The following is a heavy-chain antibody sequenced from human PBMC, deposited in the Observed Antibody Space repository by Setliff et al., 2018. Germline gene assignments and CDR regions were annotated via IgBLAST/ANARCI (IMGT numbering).Heavy chain of an antibody. CDR2: IYPGDSDT. J-gene: IGHJ4*02. V-gene: IGHV5-51*01. CDR1: GYSFTSYW. Sequence: RGESLKISCKGSGYSFTSYWIGWVRQMPGKGLEWMGIIYPGDSDTRYSPSFQGQVTISADKSISTAYLQWSSLKASDTAMYYCARGLRWYPSGYYFNSWGQGTLVTVSS. D-gene: IGHD4-17*01. CDR3: ARGLRWYPSGYYFNS.